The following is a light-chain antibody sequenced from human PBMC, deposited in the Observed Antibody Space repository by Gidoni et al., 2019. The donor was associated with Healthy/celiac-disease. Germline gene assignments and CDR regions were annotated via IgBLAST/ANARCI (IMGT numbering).Light chain of an antibody. CDR3: QQSYSTPRT. J-gene: IGKJ1*01. Sequence: DIQLTQSPSSLSASVGDRVTITCRASQSISSYLNWYQQKPGKAPKLLIYAASSWQSGVPSRFSGSGSGTDFTLTISSLQPEDFATYYCQQSYSTPRTFGQVTKVEIK. CDR2: AAS. CDR1: QSISSY. V-gene: IGKV1-39*01.